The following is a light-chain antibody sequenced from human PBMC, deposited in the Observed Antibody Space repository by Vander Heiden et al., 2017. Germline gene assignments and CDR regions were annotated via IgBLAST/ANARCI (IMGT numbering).Light chain of an antibody. J-gene: IGKJ2*02. CDR3: QQYGSLPGT. Sequence: EIVLTQSPGTLSLSPGERATLSCRASQSVSSSYLAWYQQKPGQAPRLLIYGASSRATGIPDRFSGSGSGTDFTLTISRLEPEDFAVYYCQQYGSLPGTFGQGTKLXIK. CDR1: QSVSSSY. V-gene: IGKV3-20*01. CDR2: GAS.